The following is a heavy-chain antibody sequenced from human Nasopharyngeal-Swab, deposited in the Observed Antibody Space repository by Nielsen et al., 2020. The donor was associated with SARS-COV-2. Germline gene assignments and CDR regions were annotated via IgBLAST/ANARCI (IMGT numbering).Heavy chain of an antibody. Sequence: ASVKVSCKASGYTFTNYAIHWVRQAPGQRLEWMGWINAGNGNTEYSQKFQGRVTLTRDTSATTAYMELRSLRSDDTAAYYCARVGFYDILTGYIGTNWFDPWGQGTLVTVSS. J-gene: IGHJ5*02. V-gene: IGHV1-3*01. CDR3: ARVGFYDILTGYIGTNWFDP. CDR1: GYTFTNYA. CDR2: INAGNGNT. D-gene: IGHD3-9*01.